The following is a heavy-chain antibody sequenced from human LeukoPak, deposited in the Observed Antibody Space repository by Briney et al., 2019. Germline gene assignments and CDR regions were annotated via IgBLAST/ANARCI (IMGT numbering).Heavy chain of an antibody. V-gene: IGHV3-23*01. CDR2: ISGSGGRP. CDR1: ESSFRSIA. J-gene: IGHJ3*01. D-gene: IGHD2-21*01. Sequence: GGSLRPSCAASESSFRSIAMNWVRQAPGKGPEWVSVISGSGGRPHYTGPVKGRFTISRDNPKNTLFLQMYSLRAEDTAVYYCAKERLKSEITIYAFDVWGHGTVVTVSS. CDR3: AKERLKSEITIYAFDV.